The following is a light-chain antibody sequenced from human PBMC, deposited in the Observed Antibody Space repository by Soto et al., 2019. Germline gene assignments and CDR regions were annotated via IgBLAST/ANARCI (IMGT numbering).Light chain of an antibody. J-gene: IGLJ1*01. V-gene: IGLV2-8*01. CDR2: EVN. Sequence: SVLTQPPPPSGVPWQAVTLSLTGNTNDVGDYKHVSWYQQHPGKAPKLIVYEVNKRPSGVPDRFSGSKSYNMASLTVSGLQAEDEADYYCSSYAGSNTYVFGTGTKVTVL. CDR1: TNDVGDYKH. CDR3: SSYAGSNTYV.